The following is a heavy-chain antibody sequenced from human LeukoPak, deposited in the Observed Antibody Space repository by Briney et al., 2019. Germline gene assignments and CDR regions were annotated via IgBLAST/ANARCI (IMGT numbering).Heavy chain of an antibody. Sequence: SETLSLTCTVSGGSISSGNYYWAWLRQPPGKGLEWIATINYSGSTYFNPSLKSRVTISVDTSKNQFSLKLTSVTAADTAVYYCARKGGDDAFDFWGQGTMVTVSS. V-gene: IGHV4-39*07. CDR2: INYSGST. D-gene: IGHD7-27*01. CDR1: GGSISSGNYY. J-gene: IGHJ3*01. CDR3: ARKGGDDAFDF.